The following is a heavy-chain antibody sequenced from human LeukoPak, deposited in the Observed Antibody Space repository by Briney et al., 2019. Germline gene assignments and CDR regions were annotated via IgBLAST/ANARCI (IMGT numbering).Heavy chain of an antibody. V-gene: IGHV4-61*01. CDR2: IYYSGST. J-gene: IGHJ3*02. CDR3: ARARIAVAGFAFDI. Sequence: KPSETLSLTCTVSGGSVSSGSYYWSWIRQPPGKGLEWIGYIYYSGSTNYNPSLKSRVTISVDTSKNQFSLKLSSVTAADTAVYYCARARIAVAGFAFDIWGQGTMVTVSS. D-gene: IGHD6-19*01. CDR1: GGSVSSGSYY.